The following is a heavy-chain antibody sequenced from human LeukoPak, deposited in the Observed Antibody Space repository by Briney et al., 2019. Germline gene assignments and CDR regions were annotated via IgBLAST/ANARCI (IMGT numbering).Heavy chain of an antibody. Sequence: GESLKISCKGFGYSFTSYWIGWVRQMPGKGLEWMGIIYPGDSDTRYSPSFQGQVTISADKSISTAYLQWSSLKASDTAMYYYARHDTMVRGVIMPLYDYGMDVWGQGTTVTVSS. CDR2: IYPGDSDT. V-gene: IGHV5-51*01. J-gene: IGHJ6*02. CDR1: GYSFTSYW. CDR3: ARHDTMVRGVIMPLYDYGMDV. D-gene: IGHD3-10*01.